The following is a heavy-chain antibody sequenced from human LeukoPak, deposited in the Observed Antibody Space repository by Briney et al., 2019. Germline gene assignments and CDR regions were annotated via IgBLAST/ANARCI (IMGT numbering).Heavy chain of an antibody. V-gene: IGHV3-48*01. Sequence: GRSLRLSCAASGFTFSSYSMNWVRQAPGKGLEWVSYISSSSSTIYYADSVKGRFTISRDNSKNTLYLQMNSLRAEDTAVYYCAKDRFWSGYEDYWGQGTLVTVSS. CDR3: AKDRFWSGYEDY. D-gene: IGHD3-3*01. J-gene: IGHJ4*02. CDR1: GFTFSSYS. CDR2: ISSSSSTI.